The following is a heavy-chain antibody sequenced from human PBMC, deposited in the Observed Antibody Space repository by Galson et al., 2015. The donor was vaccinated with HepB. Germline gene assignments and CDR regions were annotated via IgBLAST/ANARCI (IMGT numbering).Heavy chain of an antibody. V-gene: IGHV1-69*04. D-gene: IGHD6-19*01. CDR1: GGTFSSYA. Sequence: SVKVSCKASGGTFSSYAISWVRQAPGQGLEWMGRIIPILGIANYAQKFQGRVTITADKSTSTAYMELSSLRSEDTAVYYCARDSAVAGTDGYWGQGTLVTVSS. CDR3: ARDSAVAGTDGY. CDR2: IIPILGIA. J-gene: IGHJ4*02.